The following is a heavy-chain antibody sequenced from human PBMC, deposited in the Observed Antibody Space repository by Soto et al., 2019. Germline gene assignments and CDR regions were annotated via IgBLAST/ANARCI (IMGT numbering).Heavy chain of an antibody. CDR3: TRGHPSIYDY. CDR1: GFTFSNYW. V-gene: IGHV3-7*01. CDR2: IKEDGSER. Sequence: GSLRLSCAASGFTFSNYWMSWVRQAPGKGLEWVANIKEDGSERYYVDSVKGRFTISRDNAKNSLYLQMTSLRPEDTAVYYCTRGHPSIYDYWGQGTRVTVSS. J-gene: IGHJ4*02.